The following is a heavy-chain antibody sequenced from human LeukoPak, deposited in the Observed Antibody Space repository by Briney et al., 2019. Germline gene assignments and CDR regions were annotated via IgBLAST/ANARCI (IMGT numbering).Heavy chain of an antibody. CDR2: INPNSGGT. CDR3: ARGVMMTTLPVFDY. D-gene: IGHD4-17*01. V-gene: IGHV1-2*02. Sequence: ASVKVSCKPSGYTFTGYYIHWVRQAPGQGLEWMGWINPNSGGTNYAQKFQDRVTTTRDTSISTAYMELSSLRSDDTGVYFCARGVMMTTLPVFDYWGQGTLVTVSS. J-gene: IGHJ4*02. CDR1: GYTFTGYY.